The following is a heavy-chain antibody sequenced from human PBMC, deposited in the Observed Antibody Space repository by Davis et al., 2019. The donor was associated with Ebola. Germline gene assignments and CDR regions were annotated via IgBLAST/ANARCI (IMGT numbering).Heavy chain of an antibody. CDR3: ARICPSNYFDSSANEDF. CDR1: GFSLSTTGMC. D-gene: IGHD3-22*01. Sequence: SGPTLVKPTQTLTLTCTFSGFSLSTTGMCVSWIRQPPGKALEWLARIDWDDDKYYTTSQKTRLTISKDTSKNQVVLTMTDMDPVDTATYFCARICPSNYFDSSANEDFWGQGTLVTVSS. J-gene: IGHJ4*02. V-gene: IGHV2-70*11. CDR2: IDWDDDK.